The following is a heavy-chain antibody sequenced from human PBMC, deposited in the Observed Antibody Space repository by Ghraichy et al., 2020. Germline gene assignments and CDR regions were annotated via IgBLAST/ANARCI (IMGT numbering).Heavy chain of an antibody. D-gene: IGHD1-1*01. J-gene: IGHJ6*02. Sequence: SGPTLVKPTQTLTLTCTFSGFSLSTSGMCVSWIRQPPGKALEWLALIDWDDDKYYSTSLKTRLTISKDTSKNQVVLTMTNMDPVDTATYYCARINYNRGYYYYYGMDVWGQGTTVTVSS. CDR3: ARINYNRGYYYYYGMDV. CDR1: GFSLSTSGMC. V-gene: IGHV2-70*01. CDR2: IDWDDDK.